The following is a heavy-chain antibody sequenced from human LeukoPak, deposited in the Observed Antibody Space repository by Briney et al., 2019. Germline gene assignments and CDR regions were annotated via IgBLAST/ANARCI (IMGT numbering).Heavy chain of an antibody. D-gene: IGHD6-13*01. CDR1: GDSISSYY. V-gene: IGHV4-4*09. Sequence: SETLSLTCTVAGDSISSYYWNWIRQPPGKGLEWIGYIHASGRTNYNPSLKSRITMSVDTSKNQFSLKLTSVPAADTAVYYCARYANWYPILGFDPWGQGTLVTVSS. J-gene: IGHJ5*02. CDR3: ARYANWYPILGFDP. CDR2: IHASGRT.